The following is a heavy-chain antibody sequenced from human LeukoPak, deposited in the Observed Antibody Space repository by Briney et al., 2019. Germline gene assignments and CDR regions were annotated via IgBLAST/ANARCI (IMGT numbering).Heavy chain of an antibody. CDR1: GFTFSSYS. J-gene: IGHJ6*03. V-gene: IGHV3-21*01. D-gene: IGHD1-26*01. CDR3: ARGWSSGSYYSGVSYYYYYMDV. Sequence: GGSLRLSCAASGFTFSSYSMNWVRQAPGKGLEWVSSISSSSSYIYYADSVKSRFTISRDNAKNSLYLQMNSLRAEDTAVYYCARGWSSGSYYSGVSYYYYYMDVWGKGATVTVSS. CDR2: ISSSSSYI.